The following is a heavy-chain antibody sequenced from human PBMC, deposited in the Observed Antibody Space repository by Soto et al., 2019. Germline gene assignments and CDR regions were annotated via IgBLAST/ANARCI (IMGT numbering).Heavy chain of an antibody. Sequence: SETLSLTCAVYGGSFSGYYWSWIRQPPGKGLEWIGEINHRGSTNYNPSLKSRVTISVDTSKNQFSLKLSSVTAADTAVYYCARAYGDPFDYWGQGTLVTVSS. J-gene: IGHJ4*02. V-gene: IGHV4-34*01. CDR3: ARAYGDPFDY. D-gene: IGHD4-17*01. CDR2: INHRGST. CDR1: GGSFSGYY.